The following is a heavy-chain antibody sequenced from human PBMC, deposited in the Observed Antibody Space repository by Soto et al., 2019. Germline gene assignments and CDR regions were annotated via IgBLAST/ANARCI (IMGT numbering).Heavy chain of an antibody. CDR3: AQVDDVVALFAY. J-gene: IGHJ4*02. V-gene: IGHV2-5*01. CDR1: GFSLSTTGKG. Sequence: QITLKESGPTLVKPTQTLTLTCNFSGFSLSTTGKGVGWIRQPPGKALEWLAVIYWNDDKSYSPSLKSRLTISKDTSKKQVVLTMMNMAPVDTGTYYCAQVDDVVALFAYLGQGTLVTVSS. D-gene: IGHD2-2*01. CDR2: IYWNDDK.